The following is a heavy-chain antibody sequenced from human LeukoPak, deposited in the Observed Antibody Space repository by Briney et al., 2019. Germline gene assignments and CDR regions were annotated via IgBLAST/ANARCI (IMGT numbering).Heavy chain of an antibody. J-gene: IGHJ3*02. CDR1: GGSISSNY. CDR3: TRQNAVSAGYAYDI. CDR2: ISHSGST. D-gene: IGHD1-1*01. Sequence: PSETPSLTCTVSGGSISSNYWSWIRQPPGKGLEWIGFISHSGSTNYNPSLKSRVTISVDTSKRYFSLSLSSVTAADTAVYYCTRQNAVSAGYAYDIWGQGTMVTVSS. V-gene: IGHV4-59*08.